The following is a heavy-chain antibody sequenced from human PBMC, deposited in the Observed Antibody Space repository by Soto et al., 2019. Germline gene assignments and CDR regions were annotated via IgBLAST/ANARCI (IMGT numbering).Heavy chain of an antibody. J-gene: IGHJ4*02. Sequence: QVQLVQSGAEVKQPGASVKVSCKASGYSFTNYGVTWVRQAPGHGLEWMGWISPRNGYTNFAQNFQDRVTLTTDTSTNTAYMEMRSLKSDDTAVYYCARDKYRQYYPSYVDYWGQGTLVTVSS. V-gene: IGHV1-18*01. D-gene: IGHD3-16*01. CDR2: ISPRNGYT. CDR1: GYSFTNYG. CDR3: ARDKYRQYYPSYVDY.